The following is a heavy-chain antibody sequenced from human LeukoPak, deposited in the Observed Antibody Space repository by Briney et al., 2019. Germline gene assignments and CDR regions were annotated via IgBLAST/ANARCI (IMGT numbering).Heavy chain of an antibody. V-gene: IGHV4-34*01. J-gene: IGHJ4*02. CDR1: GGSFGGYY. CDR3: ARGLDQYGSGSYYNDY. D-gene: IGHD3-10*01. Sequence: SETLSLTCAVYGGSFGGYYWSWIRQPPGKGLEWIGEINHSGSTNYNPSLKSRVTTSVDTSKNQFSLKLSSATAADTAVYYCARGLDQYGSGSYYNDYWGQGTLVTVSS. CDR2: INHSGST.